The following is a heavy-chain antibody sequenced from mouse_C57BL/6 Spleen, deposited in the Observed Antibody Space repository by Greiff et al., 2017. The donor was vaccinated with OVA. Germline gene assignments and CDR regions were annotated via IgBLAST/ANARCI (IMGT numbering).Heavy chain of an antibody. Sequence: QVQLKESGPGLVAPSQSLSITCTVSGFSLHSYGVHWVRQPPGKGLEWLVVIWSDGSTTYTSAHKSRLRISKDNSKSQVFLKMNSLQTYDTAMYSCARHRLGSSYGYYYAMDYWGQGTSVTVSS. CDR2: IWSDGST. CDR3: ARHRLGSSYGYYYAMDY. CDR1: GFSLHSYG. D-gene: IGHD1-1*01. J-gene: IGHJ4*01. V-gene: IGHV2-6-1*01.